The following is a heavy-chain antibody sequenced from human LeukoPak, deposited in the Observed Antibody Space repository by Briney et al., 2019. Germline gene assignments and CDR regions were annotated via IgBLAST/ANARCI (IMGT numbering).Heavy chain of an antibody. Sequence: GGSLRLSCAASGFTFSTYSMTWVRQAPGKGLEWISHISAASWGIKYADSVKGRFTISRDNSENTLYLQMNSLRAEDTAVYYCAKGGWELLVAFDIWGQGTMVTVSS. CDR3: AKGGWELLVAFDI. CDR2: ISAASWGI. J-gene: IGHJ3*02. V-gene: IGHV3-48*01. CDR1: GFTFSTYS. D-gene: IGHD1-26*01.